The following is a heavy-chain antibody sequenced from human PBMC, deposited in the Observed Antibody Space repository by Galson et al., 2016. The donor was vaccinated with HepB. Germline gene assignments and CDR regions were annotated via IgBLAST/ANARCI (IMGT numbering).Heavy chain of an antibody. J-gene: IGHJ4*01. Sequence: CLRLCGAAYGFKFSSYGIKWVRQAPGNALEWVTYISFNSTNRHNVDSVKGRFTTSRDNAQNSLYLQMNSLRAEDTAVYYCARGPLYYFDYWGHGTLVTVSS. CDR1: GFKFSSYG. CDR3: ARGPLYYFDY. CDR2: ISFNSTNR. V-gene: IGHV3-48*01.